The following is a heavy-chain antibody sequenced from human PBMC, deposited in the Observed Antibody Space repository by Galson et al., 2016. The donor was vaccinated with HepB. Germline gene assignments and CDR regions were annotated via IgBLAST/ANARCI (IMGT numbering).Heavy chain of an antibody. V-gene: IGHV5-51*01. CDR3: ARRTYGAPFDI. Sequence: QSGAEVKKPGESLKISCKGSGSTFTIYWIAWVRQMPGKGLEWMGIIYPGDSQTIYSPSFQGQVTISVDKSISTAYLQWSSLKASDTAMYYCARRTYGAPFDIWGQGTMVTVSS. J-gene: IGHJ3*02. D-gene: IGHD4/OR15-4a*01. CDR2: IYPGDSQT. CDR1: GSTFTIYW.